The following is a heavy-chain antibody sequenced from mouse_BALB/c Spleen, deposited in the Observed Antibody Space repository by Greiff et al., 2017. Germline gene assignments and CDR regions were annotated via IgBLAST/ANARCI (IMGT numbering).Heavy chain of an antibody. CDR2: INPSSGYT. CDR3: ARGGCEDDRSLDY. D-gene: IGHD1-1*02. V-gene: IGHV1-4*01. Sequence: QVQLQQSGAELARPGASVKMSCKASGYTFTSYTMHWVKQRPGQGLEWIGYINPSSGYTKYNQKFKDKATLTADKSSSTAYMQLSSLTSEDSAVYYCARGGCEDDRSLDYWGQGTTVTVSS. J-gene: IGHJ4*01. CDR1: GYTFTSYT.